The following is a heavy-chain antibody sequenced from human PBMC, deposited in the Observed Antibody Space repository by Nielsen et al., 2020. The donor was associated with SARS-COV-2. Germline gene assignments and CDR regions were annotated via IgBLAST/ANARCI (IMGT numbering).Heavy chain of an antibody. CDR1: GYTFTSYY. CDR2: INPSGGST. D-gene: IGHD3-10*01. V-gene: IGHV1-46*01. J-gene: IGHJ6*02. Sequence: SVKVSCKASGYTFTSYYMHWVRQAPGQGLEWMGIINPSGGSTSYAQKFQGRVTMTRDTSTSTVYMELSSLRSEDTAVYYCARDSIPIGRYYYGMDVWGQGTTVTVSS. CDR3: ARDSIPIGRYYYGMDV.